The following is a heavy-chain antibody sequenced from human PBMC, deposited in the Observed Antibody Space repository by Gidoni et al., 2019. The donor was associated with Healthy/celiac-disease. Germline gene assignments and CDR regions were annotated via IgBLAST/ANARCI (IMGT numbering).Heavy chain of an antibody. J-gene: IGHJ4*02. D-gene: IGHD3-22*01. Sequence: EVQLVQSGAEVKKPGESLRISCKGSGYSFTSYWTSWVRQVPGKGLEWMGKIDPSDSYTNYSPSFQGHVTISADKSISTAYLQWSSLKASDTAMYYCARLYYDSSDYCQEFDYWGQGTLVTVSS. CDR3: ARLYYDSSDYCQEFDY. CDR2: IDPSDSYT. V-gene: IGHV5-10-1*01. CDR1: GYSFTSYW.